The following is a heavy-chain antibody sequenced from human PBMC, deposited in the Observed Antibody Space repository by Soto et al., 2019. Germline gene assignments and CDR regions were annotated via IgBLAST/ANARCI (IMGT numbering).Heavy chain of an antibody. J-gene: IGHJ4*02. V-gene: IGHV3-7*04. CDR3: ARGGGNFDQ. CDR1: GFTLSKYS. CDR2: VNQDASDK. D-gene: IGHD3-16*01. Sequence: EVQLVESGGGLVQPGGSLRLTCAASGFTLSKYSMSWVRQAPGTGLEWVANVNQDASDKHYVDSVKGRFIISRDIAKNSLYLQMNSLRAEDTAVYYCARGGGNFDQWGQGTLVTVSS.